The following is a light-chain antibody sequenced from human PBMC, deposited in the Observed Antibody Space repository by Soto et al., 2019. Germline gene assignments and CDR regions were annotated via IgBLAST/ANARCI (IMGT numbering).Light chain of an antibody. V-gene: IGLV6-57*04. CDR3: QSSDRSNQRV. CDR2: DNK. J-gene: IGLJ2*01. CDR1: SGSIASNF. Sequence: NFMLTQPHSVSASPGKTVTISCTRSSGSIASNFVQWYQQRPGSAPTTVIYDNKQRPSGVPDRFSGSIDSSSNSASLTISGLQTEDEADYYCQSSDRSNQRVFGGGTKLTVL.